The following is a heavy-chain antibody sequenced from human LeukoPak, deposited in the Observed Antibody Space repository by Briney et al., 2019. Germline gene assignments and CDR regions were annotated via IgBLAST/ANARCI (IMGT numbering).Heavy chain of an antibody. Sequence: GGSLRLSCAGSGFTFKNYNINWVRRAPGKGLEWVSSISAGGRYIHYAGSVKGRFTISRDNSKNSVYLQMSSLRVDDTAVYFCARDYGHYDNIGEMDYWGQGTRVTVSS. D-gene: IGHD3-22*01. J-gene: IGHJ4*02. CDR1: GFTFKNYN. CDR2: ISAGGRYI. V-gene: IGHV3-21*01. CDR3: ARDYGHYDNIGEMDY.